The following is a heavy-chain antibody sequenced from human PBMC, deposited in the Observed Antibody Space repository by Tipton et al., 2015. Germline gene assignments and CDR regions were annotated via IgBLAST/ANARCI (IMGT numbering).Heavy chain of an antibody. Sequence: TLSLTCAVYGGSFSGYYWSWIRQPPGKGLEWIGEINHSGSTNYHPSLKSRVTVSVDTSKNQFSLKLSSVTAADTAVYYCARVHRTRIQLWLRPNYYYYCGMDVWGQGTTVTVSS. CDR3: ARVHRTRIQLWLRPNYYYYCGMDV. V-gene: IGHV4-34*01. D-gene: IGHD5-18*01. CDR2: INHSGST. J-gene: IGHJ6*02. CDR1: GGSFSGYY.